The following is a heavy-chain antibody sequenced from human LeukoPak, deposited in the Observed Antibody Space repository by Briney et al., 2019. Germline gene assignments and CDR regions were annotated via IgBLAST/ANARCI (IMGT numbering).Heavy chain of an antibody. CDR3: ARGEPSDIAARPIYFDY. D-gene: IGHD6-6*01. CDR1: GGSISSYY. V-gene: IGHV4-59*12. Sequence: SETLSLTCTVSGGSISSYYWSWIRQPPGKGLEWIGYIYYSGSTYYNPSLKSRVTISVDTSKNQFSLKLSSVTAADTAVYYCARGEPSDIAARPIYFDYWGQGTLVTVSS. J-gene: IGHJ4*02. CDR2: IYYSGST.